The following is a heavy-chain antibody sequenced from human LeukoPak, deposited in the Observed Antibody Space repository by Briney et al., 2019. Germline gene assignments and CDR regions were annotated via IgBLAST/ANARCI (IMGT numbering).Heavy chain of an antibody. Sequence: SETLSLTCAVYGGSFSGYYWSWIRQPPGKGLEWIGEINHSGSTNYNPSLKSRVTISVDTSKNQFSLKLSSVTAADTAMYYCARVGSAAVDYWGQGTLVTVSS. CDR3: ARVGSAAVDY. CDR2: INHSGST. J-gene: IGHJ4*02. V-gene: IGHV4-34*01. CDR1: GGSFSGYY. D-gene: IGHD3-16*01.